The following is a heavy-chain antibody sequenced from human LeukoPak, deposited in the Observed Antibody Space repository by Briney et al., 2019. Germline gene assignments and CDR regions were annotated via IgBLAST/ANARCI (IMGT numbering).Heavy chain of an antibody. J-gene: IGHJ4*02. V-gene: IGHV1-8*02. CDR2: MNPNSGNT. Sequence: ASVKVSCKASGYTFTGYYMHWVRQATGQGLEWMGWMNPNSGNTGYAQKFQGRVTMTRNTSISTAYMELSSLRSEDTAVYYCARGFRITMVRGVIGYWGQGTLVTVSS. CDR1: GYTFTGYY. CDR3: ARGFRITMVRGVIGY. D-gene: IGHD3-10*01.